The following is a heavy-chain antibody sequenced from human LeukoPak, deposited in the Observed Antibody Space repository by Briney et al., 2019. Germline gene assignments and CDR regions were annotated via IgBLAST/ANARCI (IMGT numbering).Heavy chain of an antibody. CDR3: ARDMGKAAANYCFDY. J-gene: IGHJ4*02. CDR2: ISTSISYI. D-gene: IGHD2-15*01. CDR1: GFTFSSYS. V-gene: IGHV3-21*01. Sequence: GGSLRLSCAASGFTFSSYSLNWVRQAPGKGLEWVSSISTSISYIYYADLVKGRFTISRDNAKNSLYLQMNSLRADDTDVYYCARDMGKAAANYCFDYWGQGTLVTVSS.